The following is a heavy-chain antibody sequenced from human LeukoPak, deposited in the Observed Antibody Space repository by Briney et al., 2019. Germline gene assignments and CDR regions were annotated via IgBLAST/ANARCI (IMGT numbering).Heavy chain of an antibody. CDR1: GYTFTSYY. Sequence: ASVKVSCKASGYTFTSYYMHWVRQAPGQGLEWMGIINPSGGSTSYAQKLQGRVTMTRDTSTSTVYMELSSLRSEDTAVYYCARTLGGYCSSTSCRTSNWFDPWGQGTLVTVSS. V-gene: IGHV1-46*01. CDR2: INPSGGST. J-gene: IGHJ5*02. D-gene: IGHD2-2*01. CDR3: ARTLGGYCSSTSCRTSNWFDP.